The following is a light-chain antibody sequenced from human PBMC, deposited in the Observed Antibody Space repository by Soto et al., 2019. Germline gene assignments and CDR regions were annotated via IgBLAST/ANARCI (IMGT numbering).Light chain of an antibody. CDR1: QSVSSN. Sequence: EIVMTQSPATLSVSPGERATLSCRASQSVSSNLAWYQQKPGQAPMLLIYGASTRATGIPARFSGSWSGTEFTLTISSLLSEDFAVYYCQQYNNWPPWTFGQGTKVEIK. CDR2: GAS. CDR3: QQYNNWPPWT. V-gene: IGKV3-15*01. J-gene: IGKJ1*01.